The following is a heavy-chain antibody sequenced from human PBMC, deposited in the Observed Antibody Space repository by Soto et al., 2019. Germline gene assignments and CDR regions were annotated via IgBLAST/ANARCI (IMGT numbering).Heavy chain of an antibody. J-gene: IGHJ6*03. D-gene: IGHD2-15*01. V-gene: IGHV3-30*18. CDR2: ISYDGSNK. CDR3: AKDSVYEPLGYCSGGSCPEKYYYYYMDV. CDR1: GFTFSSYG. Sequence: QVQLVESGGGVVQPGRSLRLACAAAGFTFSSYGMHWVRQAPGKGLEWVAVISYDGSNKYYADSVKGRFTISRDNSKNTLYLQMNSLRAEDTAVYYCAKDSVYEPLGYCSGGSCPEKYYYYYMDVWGKGTTVTVSS.